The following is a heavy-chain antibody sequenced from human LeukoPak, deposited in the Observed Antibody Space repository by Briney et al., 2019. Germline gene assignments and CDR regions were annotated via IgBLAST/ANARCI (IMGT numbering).Heavy chain of an antibody. J-gene: IGHJ4*02. D-gene: IGHD5-12*01. CDR1: GGSFSGYY. V-gene: IGHV4-59*01. Sequence: SETLSLTCAVYGGSFSGYYWSWIRQPPGKGLEWIGYIYYSGSTNYNPSLKSRVTISVDTSKNQFSLKLSSVTAADTAVYYCAREVVDIVATIDYWGQGTLVTVSS. CDR3: AREVVDIVATIDY. CDR2: IYYSGST.